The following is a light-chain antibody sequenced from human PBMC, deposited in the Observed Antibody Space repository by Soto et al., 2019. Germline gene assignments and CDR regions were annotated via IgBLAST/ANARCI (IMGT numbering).Light chain of an antibody. J-gene: IGLJ1*01. CDR1: SSDVGGYNY. CDR3: CSYAGSYLGV. CDR2: DVS. V-gene: IGLV2-11*01. Sequence: QSALTQPRSVSGSPGQSVTISCTGTSSDVGGYNYVSWYQQHPGKAPKLMIYDVSKRPSGVPDRFSGSKSGNTASLTISGLQAEDEADYYCCSYAGSYLGVFGTGTKATVL.